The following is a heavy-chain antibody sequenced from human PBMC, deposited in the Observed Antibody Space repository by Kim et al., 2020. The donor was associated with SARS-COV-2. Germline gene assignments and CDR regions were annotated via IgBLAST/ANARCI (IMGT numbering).Heavy chain of an antibody. CDR2: K. CDR3: ARDRLLQAFDI. D-gene: IGHD2-21*02. V-gene: IGHV3-7*01. J-gene: IGHJ3*02. Sequence: KYYVDSVKGRFTISRDNAKNSLYLQMNSLRAEDTAVYYCARDRLLQAFDIWGQGTMVTVSS.